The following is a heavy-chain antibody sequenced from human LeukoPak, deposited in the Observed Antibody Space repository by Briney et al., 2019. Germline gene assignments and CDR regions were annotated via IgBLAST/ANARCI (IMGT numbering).Heavy chain of an antibody. CDR1: GYTFTGYY. Sequence: ASVKVSCKASGYTFTGYYMHWVRQAPGQGLEWMGRINPNSGGTNYAQKFQGRVTMTRDTSISTAYMELSGLRSDDTAVYYCARPSQWLVDAFDIWGQGTMVTVSS. D-gene: IGHD6-19*01. J-gene: IGHJ3*02. CDR3: ARPSQWLVDAFDI. CDR2: INPNSGGT. V-gene: IGHV1-2*06.